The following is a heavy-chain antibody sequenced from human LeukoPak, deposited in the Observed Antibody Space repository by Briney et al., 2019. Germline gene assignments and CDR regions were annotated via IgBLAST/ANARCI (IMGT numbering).Heavy chain of an antibody. V-gene: IGHV4-39*07. CDR2: IYYSGST. Sequence: SSETLSLTCTVSGGSISSSSYYWGWIRQPPGKGLEWIGSIYYSGSTYYNPSLKSRVTISVDTSKNQFSLKLSSVTAADTAVYYCARGVQLWLNWFDPWGQGTLVTVSS. CDR3: ARGVQLWLNWFDP. J-gene: IGHJ5*02. D-gene: IGHD5-18*01. CDR1: GGSISSSSYY.